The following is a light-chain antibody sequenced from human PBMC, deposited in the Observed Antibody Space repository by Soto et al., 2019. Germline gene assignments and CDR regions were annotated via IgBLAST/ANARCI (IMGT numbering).Light chain of an antibody. CDR3: QQRTNWPPLT. CDR1: QSVGTY. J-gene: IGKJ4*01. V-gene: IGKV3-11*01. Sequence: EIVLTQSPATLSLSPGERATLSCRASQSVGTYLAWYQQKPGQAPRLLIYDASNRATGIPARFSGSGSGTDFTLTISGLEPEDFAVYYCQQRTNWPPLTFGGGTTLEIK. CDR2: DAS.